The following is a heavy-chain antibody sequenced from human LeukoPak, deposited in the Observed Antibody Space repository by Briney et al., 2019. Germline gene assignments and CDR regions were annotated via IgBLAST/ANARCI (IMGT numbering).Heavy chain of an antibody. D-gene: IGHD6-6*01. CDR2: ISGSGITT. Sequence: GGSLRLSCAASGFTISSYVMSWVRQAPGKGLEWVSDISGSGITTYYADSVKGRFTISRDNSKNTLYLQMNSLRAEDTAVYYCAKDSSSASYFDFWGQGTLVTVSS. V-gene: IGHV3-23*01. J-gene: IGHJ4*02. CDR1: GFTISSYV. CDR3: AKDSSSASYFDF.